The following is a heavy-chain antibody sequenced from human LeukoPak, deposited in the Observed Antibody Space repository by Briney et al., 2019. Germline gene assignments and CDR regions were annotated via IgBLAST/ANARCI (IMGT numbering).Heavy chain of an antibody. V-gene: IGHV4-59*01. CDR3: ARRPRNDILTGTPFDY. CDR1: GGSISSYY. Sequence: SETLSLTCTVSGGSISSYYWSWIRQPPGKGLEWIGYIYYSGSTDSNPSLKSRVTISVDTSKNQFSLKLRSVTAADTAVYYSARRPRNDILTGTPFDYWGQGILVTVSS. CDR2: IYYSGST. J-gene: IGHJ4*02. D-gene: IGHD3-9*01.